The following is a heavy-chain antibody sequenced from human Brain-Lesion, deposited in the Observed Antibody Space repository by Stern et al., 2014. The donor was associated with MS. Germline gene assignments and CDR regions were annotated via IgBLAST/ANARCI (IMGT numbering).Heavy chain of an antibody. Sequence: EVQLVESGGGLVQPGGSLRLSCAASGFTFSNYWMHWVRQAQGKGLVWVSSVNNDGRRTSYADSVKGRFTMSRDNAKNTLYLQMNSLRVEDTAIYYCARGERWFDSWGQGTLGTVSS. J-gene: IGHJ5*01. CDR1: GFTFSNYW. D-gene: IGHD3-10*01. V-gene: IGHV3-74*02. CDR2: VNNDGRRT. CDR3: ARGERWFDS.